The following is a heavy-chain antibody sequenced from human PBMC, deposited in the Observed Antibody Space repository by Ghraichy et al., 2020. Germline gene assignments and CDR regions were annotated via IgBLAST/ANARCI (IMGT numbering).Heavy chain of an antibody. D-gene: IGHD3-3*01. CDR3: AAILRFLEWQWYNWFDP. V-gene: IGHV1-24*01. Sequence: GESLNISCKVSGYTLTELSMHWVRQAPGKGLEWMGGFDPEDGETIYAQKFQGRVTMTEDTSTDTAYMELSSLRSEDTAVYYCAAILRFLEWQWYNWFDPWGQGTLVTVSS. J-gene: IGHJ5*02. CDR1: GYTLTELS. CDR2: FDPEDGET.